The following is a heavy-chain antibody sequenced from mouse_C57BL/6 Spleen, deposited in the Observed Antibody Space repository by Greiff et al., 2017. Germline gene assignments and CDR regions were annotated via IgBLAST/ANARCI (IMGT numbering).Heavy chain of an antibody. V-gene: IGHV5-9*01. J-gene: IGHJ2*01. CDR1: GFTFSSYT. D-gene: IGHD3-2*02. Sequence: EVKVEESGGGLVKPGGSLKLSCAASGFTFSSYTMSWVRQTPEQRLEWVATISGGGGNTYYPDSVKGRFTISRDDATNTLYLQMSSLRSEDTALYYCARGVGSSDYYFDYWGQGTTLTVSS. CDR2: ISGGGGNT. CDR3: ARGVGSSDYYFDY.